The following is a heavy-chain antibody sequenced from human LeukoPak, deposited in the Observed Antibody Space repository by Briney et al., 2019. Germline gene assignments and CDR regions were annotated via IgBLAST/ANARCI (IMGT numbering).Heavy chain of an antibody. J-gene: IGHJ6*02. CDR1: GYTFTGYY. Sequence: ASVKVSCKASGYTFTGYYMHWVRQAPGQGLEWMGWINPNSGGTNYAQKFQGRVTMTRDTSISTAYMELSRLRSDDTAVYYCARDPGQYDILTGYRGSGMDVWRQGTTVTVSS. V-gene: IGHV1-2*02. CDR3: ARDPGQYDILTGYRGSGMDV. CDR2: INPNSGGT. D-gene: IGHD3-9*01.